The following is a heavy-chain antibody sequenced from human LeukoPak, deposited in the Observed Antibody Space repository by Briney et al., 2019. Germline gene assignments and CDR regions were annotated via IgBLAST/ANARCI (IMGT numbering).Heavy chain of an antibody. CDR2: ISGGGGST. D-gene: IGHD3-22*01. J-gene: IGHJ1*01. V-gene: IGHV3-23*01. Sequence: PGGSLRLSCAISGFTFSDCELTWVRQAPGKGLEWVSAISGGGGSTYYADSVKGRFTISRDNSKNTLYLQMNSLRGEDTAVYYCAKDGDSSGYYREYFQHWGQGTLVTVSS. CDR1: GFTFSDCE. CDR3: AKDGDSSGYYREYFQH.